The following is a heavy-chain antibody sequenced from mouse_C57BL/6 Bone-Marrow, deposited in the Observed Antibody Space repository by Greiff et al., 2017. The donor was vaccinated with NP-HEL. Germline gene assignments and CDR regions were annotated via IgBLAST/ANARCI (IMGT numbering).Heavy chain of an antibody. CDR1: GFTFTDYY. D-gene: IGHD4-1*01. CDR2: IRNKANGYTT. CDR3: ARDGTGRRYYYAMDY. J-gene: IGHJ4*01. V-gene: IGHV7-3*01. Sequence: EVKLVESGGGLVQPGGSLSLSCAASGFTFTDYYMSWVRQPPGKALEWLGFIRNKANGYTTEYSASVKGRFAISRDNSQSILYLEMNALRAEDSATYYCARDGTGRRYYYAMDYWGQGTSVTVSS.